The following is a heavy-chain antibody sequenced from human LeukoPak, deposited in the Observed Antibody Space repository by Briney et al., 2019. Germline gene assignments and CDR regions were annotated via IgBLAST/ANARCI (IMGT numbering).Heavy chain of an antibody. CDR1: GGSINGYY. J-gene: IGHJ5*02. Sequence: SETLSLTCTVSGGSINGYYWCWIRQPPGKGLEWIGYIYYSGSTNYNPSLKSRVTISVDTSKNQFSLNLSSVTAADTAVYYCARLHFAAAEEFDPWGQGTLVTVSS. V-gene: IGHV4-59*08. D-gene: IGHD6-13*01. CDR3: ARLHFAAAEEFDP. CDR2: IYYSGST.